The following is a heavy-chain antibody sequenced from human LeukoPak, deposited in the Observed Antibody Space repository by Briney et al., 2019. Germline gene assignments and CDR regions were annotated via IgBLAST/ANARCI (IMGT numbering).Heavy chain of an antibody. CDR1: GDSISSGDYY. J-gene: IGHJ6*03. CDR3: ARRRRLNFYYYMDV. Sequence: SETLSLTCTVSGDSISSGDYYWSWIRQHPGKGLEWIGYIHYSGNTYYNPSLRSRVTMAVDTSNNQFSLKLISVTAADTAVYYCARRRRLNFYYYMDVWGKGTTVTVSS. V-gene: IGHV4-31*03. CDR2: IHYSGNT. D-gene: IGHD6-25*01.